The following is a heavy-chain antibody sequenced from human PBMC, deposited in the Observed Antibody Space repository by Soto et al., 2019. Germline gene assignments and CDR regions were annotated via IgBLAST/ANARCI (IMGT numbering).Heavy chain of an antibody. J-gene: IGHJ6*02. D-gene: IGHD6-13*01. Sequence: EVQLVESGGGLVKPGGSLRLSCAASGFTFSNYSMNWVRQAPGKGLEWVSSISSSSSYIYYADSVKGRFTISRDNAKNSLSLQMNSLRAEDTAVYFCARGRGAAGTDSVQYYGMDVWCQGTTVSVSS. CDR1: GFTFSNYS. V-gene: IGHV3-21*01. CDR2: ISSSSSYI. CDR3: ARGRGAAGTDSVQYYGMDV.